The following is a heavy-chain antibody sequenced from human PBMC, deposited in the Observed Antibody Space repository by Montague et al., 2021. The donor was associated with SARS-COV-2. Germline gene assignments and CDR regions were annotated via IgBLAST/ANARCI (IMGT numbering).Heavy chain of an antibody. CDR2: INHSGST. J-gene: IGHJ5*02. CDR3: ARGYDYAWGSYRYLHWFDP. Sequence: SETLSLTCAVYGGSFSGYYWCWICKPQGTGLEWIGEINHSGSTNYNPTLKSQVTISVYTSTNQFSLKLSSLSATATAVSYCARGYDYAWGSYRYLHWFDPWGQGTLVTVSS. CDR1: GGSFSGYY. V-gene: IGHV4-34*01. D-gene: IGHD3-16*02.